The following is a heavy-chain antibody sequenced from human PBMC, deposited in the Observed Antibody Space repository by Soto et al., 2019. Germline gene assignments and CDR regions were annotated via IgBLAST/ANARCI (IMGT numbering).Heavy chain of an antibody. V-gene: IGHV1-3*01. D-gene: IGHD2-15*01. Sequence: ASVKVSCKASGYTFTRYTMNWVRQAPGQRLEWMGWINPDNGNTKSSQKFQDRVIITRDTSASTAYMDLSSLRSEDTAVYYCARGIATGQLDPWGQGTLVTVSA. CDR3: ARGIATGQLDP. J-gene: IGHJ5*02. CDR1: GYTFTRYT. CDR2: INPDNGNT.